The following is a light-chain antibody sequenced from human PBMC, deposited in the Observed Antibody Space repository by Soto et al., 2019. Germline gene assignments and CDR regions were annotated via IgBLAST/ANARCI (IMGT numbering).Light chain of an antibody. CDR1: QGISSY. CDR2: AAS. Sequence: DIQMTQSPSSLSASVGDRVPITCRASQGISSYVAWDQQKPGKVPTLLISAASTLQSGVPSRFSGCGSATDFTITIRSMQPANVATYASKKNNIAQLTLGGGTKVELK. V-gene: IGKV1-27*01. J-gene: IGKJ4*01. CDR3: KKNNIAQLT.